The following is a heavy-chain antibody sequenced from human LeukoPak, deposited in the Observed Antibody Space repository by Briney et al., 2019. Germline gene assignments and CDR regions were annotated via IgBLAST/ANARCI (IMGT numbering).Heavy chain of an antibody. V-gene: IGHV3-33*01. CDR1: GSTFSSYG. CDR2: IWYDGSNK. D-gene: IGHD2-15*01. CDR3: ARDRYGCSGGSCYPLFDY. Sequence: GGSLRLSCAASGSTFSSYGMHWVRQAPGEGLEWVAVIWYDGSNKYYADSVKGRFTISRDNSKNTLYLQMNSLRAEDTAVYYCARDRYGCSGGSCYPLFDYWGQGTLVTVSS. J-gene: IGHJ4*02.